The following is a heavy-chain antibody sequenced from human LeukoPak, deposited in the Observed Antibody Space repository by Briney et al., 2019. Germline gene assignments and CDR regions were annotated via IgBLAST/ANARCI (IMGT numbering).Heavy chain of an antibody. D-gene: IGHD1-26*01. Sequence: PGGSLRLSCAASGFTFSSYAMHWVRQAPGKGLEWVAVISYDGSNKYYADSVKGRFTISRDNSKNTLYLQMNSLRAEDTAVYYCARGGRGSLDYWGQGTLVTVSS. CDR2: ISYDGSNK. CDR1: GFTFSSYA. V-gene: IGHV3-30-3*01. CDR3: ARGGRGSLDY. J-gene: IGHJ4*02.